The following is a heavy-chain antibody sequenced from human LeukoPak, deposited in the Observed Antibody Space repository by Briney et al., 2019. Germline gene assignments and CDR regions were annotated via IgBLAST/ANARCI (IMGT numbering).Heavy chain of an antibody. CDR2: IYTSGST. V-gene: IGHV4-4*07. Sequence: SETLSLTCTVAGGSISSYYWSWVRQPAGKGLEWIGRIYTSGSTNYNPSLKSRVTISVDTSKNQFSLKLSSVTAADTAVYYCARDLVGVTGAFDIWGQGTMVTVSS. J-gene: IGHJ3*02. CDR3: ARDLVGVTGAFDI. CDR1: GGSISSYY. D-gene: IGHD1-26*01.